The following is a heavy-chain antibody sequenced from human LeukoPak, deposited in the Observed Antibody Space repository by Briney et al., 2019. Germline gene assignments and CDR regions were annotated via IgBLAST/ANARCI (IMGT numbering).Heavy chain of an antibody. CDR2: IKQDASQE. V-gene: IGHV3-7*01. CDR3: ASGVVYPTWSGPHWSDY. D-gene: IGHD3-3*01. CDR1: GFTFSSDW. J-gene: IGHJ4*02. Sequence: PGGSLRLSCAASGFTFSSDWMSWVRQAPGRGPEWVAHIKQDASQEYHVDSVKGRFTISRDNAKNCLYRQLNMRRAEDTAVYYCASGVVYPTWSGPHWSDYWGQGTLVTVSS.